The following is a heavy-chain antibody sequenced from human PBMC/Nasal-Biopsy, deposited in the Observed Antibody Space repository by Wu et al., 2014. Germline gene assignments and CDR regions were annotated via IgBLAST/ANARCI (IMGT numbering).Heavy chain of an antibody. CDR1: GFTFSSYA. CDR2: VSASGGST. CDR3: ARDGDYADSFGMDV. Sequence: LRLSCAASGFTFSSYAMNWVRQAPGKGLEWVSAVSASGGSTQYADSVKGRFTISRDNAKNSLYLQMNNLGVEDTGVYYCARDGDYADSFGMDVWGRGTTVSV. J-gene: IGHJ6*02. V-gene: IGHV3-23*01. D-gene: IGHD2-21*01.